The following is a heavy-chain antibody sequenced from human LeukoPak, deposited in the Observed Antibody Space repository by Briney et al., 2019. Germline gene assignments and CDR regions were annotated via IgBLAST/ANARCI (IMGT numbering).Heavy chain of an antibody. CDR3: ALRGYYYYGMDV. CDR1: GFTFSSYA. V-gene: IGHV3-23*01. CDR2: ISGSGGST. J-gene: IGHJ6*02. Sequence: PGGSLRLSCAASGFTFSSYAMSWVRQAPGKGLEWVSAISGSGGSTYCADSVKGRFTISRDNSKNTLYLQMNSLRAEDTAVYYCALRGYYYYGMDVWGQGTTVTVSS.